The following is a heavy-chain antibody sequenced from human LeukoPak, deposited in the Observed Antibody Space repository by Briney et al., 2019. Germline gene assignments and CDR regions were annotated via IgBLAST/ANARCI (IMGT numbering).Heavy chain of an antibody. CDR3: ARGDHDRDSSGYLSY. D-gene: IGHD3-22*01. Sequence: PSETLSLTCSVSGGSISSTDYYWGWIRQPPGKGLEWIGSIYYTGSTFYNPSLKSRVTISVDTSKNQFSLKLSSVTAADTAVYYCARGDHDRDSSGYLSYWGQGTLVTVSS. V-gene: IGHV4-39*07. J-gene: IGHJ4*02. CDR1: GGSISSTDYY. CDR2: IYYTGST.